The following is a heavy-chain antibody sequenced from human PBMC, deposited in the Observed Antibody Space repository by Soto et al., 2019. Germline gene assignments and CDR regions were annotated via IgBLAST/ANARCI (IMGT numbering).Heavy chain of an antibody. CDR3: ARDPLWGTAMVLWYFDL. CDR1: GFTFSSYA. V-gene: IGHV3-30-3*01. D-gene: IGHD5-18*01. Sequence: GGSLRLSCAASGFTFSSYAMHWVRQAPGKGLEWVAVISYDGSNKYYADSVKGRFTISRDNSKNTLYLLMNSLRAEDTAVYYCARDPLWGTAMVLWYFDLWGRGTLVSVSS. CDR2: ISYDGSNK. J-gene: IGHJ2*01.